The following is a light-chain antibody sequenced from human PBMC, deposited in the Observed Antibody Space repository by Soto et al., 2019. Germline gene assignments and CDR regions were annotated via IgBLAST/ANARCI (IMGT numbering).Light chain of an antibody. CDR2: AAS. Sequence: DIQMTQSPSSVSASVGDRVTITCRASQGISSSLAWYQQKPRKAPKLLIYAASTLQSGVSSRFSGSGSGTDFTLTISSLQPEDFATYDCQHAKSFPPTFGPGTRVYNK. J-gene: IGKJ3*01. CDR3: QHAKSFPPT. V-gene: IGKV1-12*01. CDR1: QGISSS.